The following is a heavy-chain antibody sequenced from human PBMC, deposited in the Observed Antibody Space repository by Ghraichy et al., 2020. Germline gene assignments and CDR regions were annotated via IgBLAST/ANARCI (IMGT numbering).Heavy chain of an antibody. V-gene: IGHV3-7*03. D-gene: IGHD3-16*02. CDR3: ASVWGIYHSFQY. CDR1: GFTFSTYW. J-gene: IGHJ4*02. Sequence: GGSLRLSCAASGFTFSTYWMSWVRQAPGKGLEWVAYIRQDGSEEYYVDSVRGRFTISRDNAKNSLYLQMNSLRVEDTAVYYCASVWGIYHSFQYWGLGTLVTVSS. CDR2: IRQDGSEE.